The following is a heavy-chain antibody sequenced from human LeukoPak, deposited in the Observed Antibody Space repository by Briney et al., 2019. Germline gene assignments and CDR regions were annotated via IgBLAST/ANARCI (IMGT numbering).Heavy chain of an antibody. CDR1: EFSVGSNY. D-gene: IGHD3-22*01. Sequence: GGSLRLSCAASEFSVGSNYMTWVRQAPGKGLEWVSFIYSGGSTYYADSVKGRFTISRDNSKNTLYLQMNSLRAEDTAVYYCARAYYDSSGYYYVYFDSWGQGTLVTVSS. V-gene: IGHV3-66*01. CDR3: ARAYYDSSGYYYVYFDS. CDR2: IYSGGST. J-gene: IGHJ4*02.